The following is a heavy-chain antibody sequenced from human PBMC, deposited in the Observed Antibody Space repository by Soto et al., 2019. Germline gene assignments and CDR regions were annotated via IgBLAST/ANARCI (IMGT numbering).Heavy chain of an antibody. CDR2: IIPIFGTA. Sequence: SVKVSCKASGGTFSSYAISWVRQAPGQGLEWMGGIIPIFGTANYAQKFQGRVTITADESTSTAYMELSSLRSEDTAVYYCARVADYYGSGSYPPHFDFWGQGILVTVSS. D-gene: IGHD3-10*01. V-gene: IGHV1-69*13. CDR3: ARVADYYGSGSYPPHFDF. CDR1: GGTFSSYA. J-gene: IGHJ4*02.